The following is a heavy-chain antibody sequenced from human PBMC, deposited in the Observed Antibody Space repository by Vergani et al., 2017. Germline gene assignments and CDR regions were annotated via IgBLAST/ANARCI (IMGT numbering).Heavy chain of an antibody. J-gene: IGHJ4*02. Sequence: QVQLVESGGGVVQPGRSLRLSCAASGFTFSSYAMHWVRQAPGKGPEWVAVISYDGSNNYYADSVKGRFTISRDNSKNTLYLQMNSLRAEDTAVYYCARDDLSDYASDYWGQGTLVTVSS. CDR3: ARDDLSDYASDY. D-gene: IGHD4-17*01. CDR1: GFTFSSYA. CDR2: ISYDGSNN. V-gene: IGHV3-30*01.